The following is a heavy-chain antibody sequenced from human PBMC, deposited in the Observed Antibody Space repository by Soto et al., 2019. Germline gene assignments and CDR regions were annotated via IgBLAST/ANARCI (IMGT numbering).Heavy chain of an antibody. CDR1: GFTFSSYA. J-gene: IGHJ6*02. D-gene: IGHD6-13*01. V-gene: IGHV3-23*01. Sequence: GRSLRLSCAASGFTFSSYAMSWVRQAPGKGLEWVSAISGSGGSTYYADSVKGRFTISRDNSKNTLYLQMNSLRAEDTAVYYCAKGIAAAGVNRYYYYGMDVWGQGTTVTV. CDR2: ISGSGGST. CDR3: AKGIAAAGVNRYYYYGMDV.